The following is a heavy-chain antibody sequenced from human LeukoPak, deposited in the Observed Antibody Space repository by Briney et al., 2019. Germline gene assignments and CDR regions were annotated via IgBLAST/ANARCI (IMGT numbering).Heavy chain of an antibody. D-gene: IGHD2-2*01. Sequence: SETLSLTCTVSGGSISSYYWSWIRQPAGKGLEWIGRIYTSGSTNYNPSLKSRVTMSVDTSKNQFSLKLSSVTAADTAVYYCARSDCSRTSCYFNYYYYGMDVWGQGTTVTVSS. V-gene: IGHV4-4*07. CDR1: GGSISSYY. CDR3: ARSDCSRTSCYFNYYYYGMDV. J-gene: IGHJ6*02. CDR2: IYTSGST.